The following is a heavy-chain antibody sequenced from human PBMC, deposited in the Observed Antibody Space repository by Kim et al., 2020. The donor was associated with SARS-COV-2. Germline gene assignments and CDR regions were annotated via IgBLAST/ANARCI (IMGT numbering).Heavy chain of an antibody. V-gene: IGHV3-20*03. J-gene: IGHJ6*02. Sequence: KGRLTISRDNAKNSLYLQMNSLRAEDTALYYCARGRKQWLTYDNYYGMDVWGQGTTVTVSS. CDR3: ARGRKQWLTYDNYYGMDV. D-gene: IGHD6-19*01.